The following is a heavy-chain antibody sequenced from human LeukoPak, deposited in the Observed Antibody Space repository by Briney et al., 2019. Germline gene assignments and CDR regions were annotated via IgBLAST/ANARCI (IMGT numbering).Heavy chain of an antibody. CDR1: GFTFSSYA. CDR2: ISGGGNST. V-gene: IGHV3-23*01. J-gene: IGHJ5*02. D-gene: IGHD2-21*01. Sequence: GGSLRLSCVASGFTFSSYAMSWVRQAPGKGLEWASSISGGGNSTYYADSVKGRFTISRDNSKNTLYLQMNSLRGEDTAVYLCAKDVARNWFDPWGQGVLVTVSS. CDR3: AKDVARNWFDP.